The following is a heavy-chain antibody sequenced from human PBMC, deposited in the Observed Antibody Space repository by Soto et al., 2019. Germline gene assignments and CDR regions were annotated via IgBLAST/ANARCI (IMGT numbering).Heavy chain of an antibody. CDR3: ARSRDRGYNYDYYFDS. Sequence: PSETLSLTSTVFDSSISSGNYYWSWFRQPPGRALEWIGYIYYSGSTYYNPSLKSRVTMSIDSSKKQFSLNLSSVTAADTAVFYCARSRDRGYNYDYYFDSWGQGALVTVSS. V-gene: IGHV4-30-4*01. J-gene: IGHJ4*02. D-gene: IGHD5-18*01. CDR1: DSSISSGNYY. CDR2: IYYSGST.